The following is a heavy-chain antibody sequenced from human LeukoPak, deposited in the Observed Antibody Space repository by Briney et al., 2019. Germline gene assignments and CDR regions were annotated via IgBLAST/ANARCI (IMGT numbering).Heavy chain of an antibody. CDR3: ARDSSSYPAAYYFDY. V-gene: IGHV3-66*01. CDR1: GFIVSSNY. J-gene: IGHJ4*02. CDR2: IYSGGST. D-gene: IGHD3-22*01. Sequence: GGSLRLSCAASGFIVSSNYMSWVRQAPGKGLEWVSVIYSGGSTYYADSVKGRFTISRDNSKNTLYLQMNSLRAEDTAVYYCARDSSSYPAAYYFDYWGQGTLVTVSS.